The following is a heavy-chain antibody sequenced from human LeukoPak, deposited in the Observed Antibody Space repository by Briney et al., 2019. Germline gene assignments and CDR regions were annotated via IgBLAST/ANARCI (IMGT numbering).Heavy chain of an antibody. CDR2: INHSGNT. J-gene: IGHJ5*02. Sequence: SETLSLTCAVYGGSFSGYYWSWIRQPPGKGLEWIGEINHSGNTNYNPSLKSRVTISVDTSKNQFSLKLSSVTAADTAVYYCARVISMVRGAHNWFDPWGQGTLVTVSS. CDR3: ARVISMVRGAHNWFDP. D-gene: IGHD3-10*01. CDR1: GGSFSGYY. V-gene: IGHV4-34*01.